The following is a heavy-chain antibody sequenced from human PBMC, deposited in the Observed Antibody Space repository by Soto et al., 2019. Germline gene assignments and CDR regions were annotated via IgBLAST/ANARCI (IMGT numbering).Heavy chain of an antibody. J-gene: IGHJ4*02. CDR3: AKEGASSWYFFDY. D-gene: IGHD6-13*01. CDR1: GFTFSNYA. CDR2: ISGSGGGA. Sequence: EVQLLKSGENLVQPGGSLRLSCAASGFTFSNYAMNWVRQPPGKGLEWVSTISGSGGGAYYADSVKGRFTISRDNSKNTLYLQMNSLRGEDTAVYYCAKEGASSWYFFDYWGQGTLVTVSS. V-gene: IGHV3-23*01.